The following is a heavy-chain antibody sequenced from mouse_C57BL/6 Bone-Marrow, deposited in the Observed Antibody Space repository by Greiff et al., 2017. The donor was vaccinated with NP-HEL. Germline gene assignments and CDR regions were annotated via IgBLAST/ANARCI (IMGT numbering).Heavy chain of an antibody. D-gene: IGHD1-1*02. CDR1: GYTFTSYW. J-gene: IGHJ4*01. CDR2: IDPSDSYT. CDR3: ARGGSALVAYYYAMDY. Sequence: QVQLQQPGAELVRPGTSVKLSCKASGYTFTSYWMHWVKQRPGQGLEWIGVIDPSDSYTNYNQKFKGKATLTVDTSSSTAYMQLSSLTSEDSAVYYCARGGSALVAYYYAMDYWGQGTSVTVSS. V-gene: IGHV1-59*01.